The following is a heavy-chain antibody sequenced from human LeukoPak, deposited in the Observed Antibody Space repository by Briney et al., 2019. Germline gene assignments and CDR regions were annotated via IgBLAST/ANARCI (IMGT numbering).Heavy chain of an antibody. J-gene: IGHJ6*03. D-gene: IGHD5-18*01. CDR1: GGSISSGDYY. Sequence: PSETLSLTCTVSGGSISSGDYYWSWIRQPPGKGLEWIGYIYYSGSTCYNPSLKSRVTISVDTSKNQFSLKLSSVTAADTAVYYCASTPWIQEYYYYYYYMDVWGKGTTVTVSS. CDR3: ASTPWIQEYYYYYYYMDV. V-gene: IGHV4-30-4*08. CDR2: IYYSGST.